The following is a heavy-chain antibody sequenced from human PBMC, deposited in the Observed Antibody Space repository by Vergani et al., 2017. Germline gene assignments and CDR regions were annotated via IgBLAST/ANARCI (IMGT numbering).Heavy chain of an antibody. Sequence: QVQLQESGPGLVKPSETLSLTCTVSGGSVSSGSYYWSWIRQPPGKGLEWIGYIYYSGSTNYNPSLKSRVTISVDTSKNQFSLKLSSVTAADTAVYYCAXESGYDFWSGYYTWGYYGMDVWGQGTTVTVSS. J-gene: IGHJ6*02. CDR1: GGSVSSGSYY. CDR3: AXESGYDFWSGYYTWGYYGMDV. D-gene: IGHD3-3*01. CDR2: IYYSGST. V-gene: IGHV4-61*01.